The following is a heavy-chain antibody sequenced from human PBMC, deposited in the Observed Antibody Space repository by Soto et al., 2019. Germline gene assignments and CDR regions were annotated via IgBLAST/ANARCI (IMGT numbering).Heavy chain of an antibody. J-gene: IGHJ4*02. D-gene: IGHD1-20*01. Sequence: SETLSLTCTVSGDSVISETYYWSWIRQPPGKGLELIGYIYYSGTTKYIPSLESRVIISIDTSKSQFSLKLNSVTAADTAMYYCARLAISGTPRFDYWGQGTPVTVSS. CDR1: GDSVISETYY. CDR2: IYYSGTT. V-gene: IGHV4-61*01. CDR3: ARLAISGTPRFDY.